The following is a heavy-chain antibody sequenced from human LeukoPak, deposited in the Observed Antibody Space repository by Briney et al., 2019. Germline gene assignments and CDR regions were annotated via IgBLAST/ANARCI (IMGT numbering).Heavy chain of an antibody. CDR3: AKDEISYCGGDCFFVY. CDR2: IWYDGSNK. J-gene: IGHJ4*02. V-gene: IGHV3-33*06. CDR1: GFTFSNYD. D-gene: IGHD2-21*02. Sequence: PGRSLRLSCAASGFTFSNYDVHWVRQAPGKGLEWVAVIWYDGSNKYYVDSVKGRFTISRDISKNTLYLQMNSLRAEDTAVYFCAKDEISYCGGDCFFVYWGQGTLVTVSS.